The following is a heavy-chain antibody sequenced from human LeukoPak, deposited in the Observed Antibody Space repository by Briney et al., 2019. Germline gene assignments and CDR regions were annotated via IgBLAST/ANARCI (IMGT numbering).Heavy chain of an antibody. CDR3: AKDMNTYHYDSSGYYDDY. CDR2: ISGSTRST. J-gene: IGHJ4*02. CDR1: GFTLSNYA. V-gene: IGHV3-23*01. Sequence: GGSLRLSCVASGFTLSNYAMSWVRQAPGKGLEWVSSISGSTRSTYYADSVKGRFTISRDNSKNTLYLQMSSLRAEDTATYYCAKDMNTYHYDSSGYYDDYWGQGTLVTISS. D-gene: IGHD3-22*01.